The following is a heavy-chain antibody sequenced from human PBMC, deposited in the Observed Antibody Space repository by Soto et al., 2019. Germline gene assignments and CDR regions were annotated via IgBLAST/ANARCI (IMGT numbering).Heavy chain of an antibody. CDR1: GFTFTSSA. Sequence: ASVKVPCKASGFTFTSSAVQWVRQARGQRLEWIGWIVVGSGNTNYAQKLQDRVTMTTDTSTSTAYMELRSLRSDDTAVYYCARAPFGSSWYWFDPWGQGTLVTVSS. J-gene: IGHJ5*02. CDR2: IVVGSGNT. CDR3: ARAPFGSSWYWFDP. D-gene: IGHD6-13*01. V-gene: IGHV1-58*01.